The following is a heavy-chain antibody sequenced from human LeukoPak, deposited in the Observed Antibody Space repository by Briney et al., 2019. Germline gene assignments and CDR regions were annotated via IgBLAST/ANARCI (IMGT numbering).Heavy chain of an antibody. CDR3: ARGVTGYDY. D-gene: IGHD3-9*01. CDR2: IKQDGSEK. Sequence: GGSLRLSCAASGFTFSSYGMHWVRQAPGKGLEWVANIKQDGSEKYYVDSVKGRFTISRDNAKNSLYLQMNSLRAEDTAVYYCARGVTGYDYWGQGTLVTVSS. CDR1: GFTFSSYG. V-gene: IGHV3-7*01. J-gene: IGHJ4*02.